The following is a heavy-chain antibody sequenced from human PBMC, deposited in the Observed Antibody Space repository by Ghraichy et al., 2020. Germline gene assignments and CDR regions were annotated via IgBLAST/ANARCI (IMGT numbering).Heavy chain of an antibody. CDR3: ARVGRMWY. D-gene: IGHD2-21*01. Sequence: SETLSLTCTVSGGSISSSSYYWGWIRQPPGKGLEWIGSIYYSGSTYYNPSLKSRVTISVDTSKNQFSLKLSSVTAADTAVYYCARVGRMWYWGQGTLVTVSS. V-gene: IGHV4-39*07. CDR1: GGSISSSSYY. J-gene: IGHJ4*02. CDR2: IYYSGST.